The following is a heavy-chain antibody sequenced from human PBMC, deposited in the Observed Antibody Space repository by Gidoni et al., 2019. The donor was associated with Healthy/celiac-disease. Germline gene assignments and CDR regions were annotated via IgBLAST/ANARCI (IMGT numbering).Heavy chain of an antibody. J-gene: IGHJ4*02. Sequence: QVQLVESGGGVVQPGRSLRLSCAASGFTFSSYGMHWVRQAPGKGLEWVAVISYDGSNKYYADSVKGRFTSSRDNSKNTLYLQMNSLRAEDTAVYYCAKAIAVAGYYFDYWGQGTLVTVAS. V-gene: IGHV3-30*18. CDR1: GFTFSSYG. CDR2: ISYDGSNK. CDR3: AKAIAVAGYYFDY. D-gene: IGHD6-19*01.